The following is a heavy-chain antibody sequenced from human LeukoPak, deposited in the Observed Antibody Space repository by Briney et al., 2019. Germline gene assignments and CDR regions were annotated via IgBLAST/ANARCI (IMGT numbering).Heavy chain of an antibody. CDR2: IWYDGSNK. J-gene: IGHJ4*02. V-gene: IGHV3-33*08. CDR1: GFTFSSYA. Sequence: GRSLRLSCAASGFTFSSYAMHWVRQAPGKGLEWVAVIWYDGSNKYYADSVKGRFTISRDNSKNTLYLQMNSLRAEDTAVYYCASGSSGYPPYWGQGTLVTVSS. CDR3: ASGSSGYPPY. D-gene: IGHD3-22*01.